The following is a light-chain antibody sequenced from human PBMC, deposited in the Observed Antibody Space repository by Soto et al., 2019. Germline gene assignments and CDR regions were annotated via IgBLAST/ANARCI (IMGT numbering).Light chain of an antibody. J-gene: IGKJ2*01. CDR2: GAS. Sequence: DIQMTQSPSTLSASVGDRVTITCRASQSISNWLAWYQQKPGKAPKLLISGASSLESGVPPRFSGSGSGTEFTLTISSLQPDDFATYYCQQYDSYSYTFGQGTK. CDR1: QSISNW. V-gene: IGKV1-5*01. CDR3: QQYDSYSYT.